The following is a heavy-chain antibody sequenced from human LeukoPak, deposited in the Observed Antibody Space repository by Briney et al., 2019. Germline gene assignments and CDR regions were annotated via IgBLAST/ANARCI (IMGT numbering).Heavy chain of an antibody. CDR2: ISSSGSTK. D-gene: IGHD6-19*01. CDR1: GFTFSSYS. V-gene: IGHV3-48*01. CDR3: ARGAVAGRYYYYMDV. J-gene: IGHJ6*03. Sequence: GGSLRLSCAASGFTFSSYSMNWVRQAPGKGLGWVSYISSSGSTKYYADSVKGRFTISRDSAKNSLYLQTSSLRSEDTAVYYCARGAVAGRYYYYMDVWGKGTTVTVSS.